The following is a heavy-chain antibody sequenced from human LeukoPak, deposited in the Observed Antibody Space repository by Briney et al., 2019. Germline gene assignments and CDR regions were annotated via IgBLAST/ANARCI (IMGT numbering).Heavy chain of an antibody. Sequence: ASVKVSCKASGYTFTGCYMHWVRQAPGQGLEWMGWINPNSGGTNYAQKFQGRVTMTRDTSICTAYMELSRLRSDDTAVYYCARDLLRGGLLEVPPPSWYYYYYGMDVWGQGTTVTVSS. CDR1: GYTFTGCY. J-gene: IGHJ6*02. CDR3: ARDLLRGGLLEVPPPSWYYYYYGMDV. CDR2: INPNSGGT. V-gene: IGHV1-2*02. D-gene: IGHD3-3*01.